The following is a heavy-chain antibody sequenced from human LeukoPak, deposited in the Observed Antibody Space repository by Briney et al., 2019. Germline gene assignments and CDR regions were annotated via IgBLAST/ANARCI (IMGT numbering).Heavy chain of an antibody. CDR1: GFTFSSYA. D-gene: IGHD6-19*01. V-gene: IGHV3-23*01. Sequence: GGSLRLSCVASGFTFSSYAMSWVRQPPGKGLEWVSGITNDGGITYYGDSVKGRFTISRDNSKNTLYLQMTRLTPEDTAIFYCAKDRGSGWPWGQGALVTVSS. J-gene: IGHJ4*02. CDR3: AKDRGSGWP. CDR2: ITNDGGIT.